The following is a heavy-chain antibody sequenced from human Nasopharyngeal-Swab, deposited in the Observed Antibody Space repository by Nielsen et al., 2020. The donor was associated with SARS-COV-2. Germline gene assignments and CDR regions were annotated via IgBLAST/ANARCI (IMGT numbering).Heavy chain of an antibody. CDR2: IYYSGST. J-gene: IGHJ5*02. D-gene: IGHD2-15*01. CDR3: ARETLYCSGGSCRSTFDP. Sequence: SETLSLTCTVSGGSISSGDYYWSWIRQPPGKGLEWIGYIYYSGSTYYNPSLKSRVTISVDTSKNQFSLKLSSVTAADTAVYYCARETLYCSGGSCRSTFDPWGQGTLVTVSS. V-gene: IGHV4-30-4*01. CDR1: GGSISSGDYY.